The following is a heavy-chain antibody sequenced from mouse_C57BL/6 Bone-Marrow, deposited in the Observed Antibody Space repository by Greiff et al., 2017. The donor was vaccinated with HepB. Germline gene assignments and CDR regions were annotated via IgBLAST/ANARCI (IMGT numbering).Heavy chain of an antibody. J-gene: IGHJ3*01. V-gene: IGHV1-15*01. CDR3: TRRAGRLLPFAY. D-gene: IGHD2-1*01. CDR2: IDPETGGT. Sequence: QVQLQQSGAELVRPGASVTLSCKASGYTFTDYEMHWVKQTPVHGLEWIGAIDPETGGTAYNQKFKGKAILTADKSSSTAYMELRSLTSEDSAVYYCTRRAGRLLPFAYWGQGTLVTVSA. CDR1: GYTFTDYE.